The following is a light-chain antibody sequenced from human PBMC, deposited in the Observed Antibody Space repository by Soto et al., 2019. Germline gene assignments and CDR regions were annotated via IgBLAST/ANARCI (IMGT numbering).Light chain of an antibody. J-gene: IGLJ1*01. CDR1: SSNIGINF. V-gene: IGLV1-47*02. CDR2: NNN. Sequence: QSVLSQPPSASGTPGQRVTISCSGSSSNIGINFVYWYQQLPGAAPKLLIYNNNQRLSGVPDRFTGSRSGTSASLAIRGLQSEDEADYYCAVWDDSLSGYVFGGGTKLTVL. CDR3: AVWDDSLSGYV.